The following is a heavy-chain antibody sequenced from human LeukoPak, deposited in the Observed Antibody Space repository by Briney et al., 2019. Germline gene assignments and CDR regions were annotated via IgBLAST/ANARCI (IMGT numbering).Heavy chain of an antibody. D-gene: IGHD5-18*01. CDR2: ISTNGGST. J-gene: IGHJ4*02. V-gene: IGHV3-64*02. CDR3: ARGGGRNTAMVWALDY. CDR1: GFTFSSYA. Sequence: PGGSLRLSCAASGFTFSSYAMHWVRQAPGKGLEYVSGISTNGGSTYYADSVKGRFTISRDNSKNTLLLQMGSLRDEDMAVYYCARGGGRNTAMVWALDYWGQGTLVTVSS.